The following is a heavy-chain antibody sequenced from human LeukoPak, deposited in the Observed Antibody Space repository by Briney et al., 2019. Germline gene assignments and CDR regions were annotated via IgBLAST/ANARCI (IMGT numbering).Heavy chain of an antibody. CDR2: ITSSSSYI. CDR3: AREDYGDYGALDY. V-gene: IGHV3-21*01. CDR1: GFAFSSYS. J-gene: IGHJ4*02. D-gene: IGHD4-17*01. Sequence: KAGGSLRLSCAASGFAFSSYSMNWVRQAPGKGLEWVSSITSSSSYIFYADSVKGRFTLSRDNAKNSLYLQVNSLRDEDTAVYYCAREDYGDYGALDYWGQGTLVTVSS.